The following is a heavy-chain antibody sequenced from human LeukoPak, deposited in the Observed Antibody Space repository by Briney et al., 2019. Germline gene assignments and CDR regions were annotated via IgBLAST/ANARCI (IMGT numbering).Heavy chain of an antibody. V-gene: IGHV1-46*01. CDR2: INPSGGST. J-gene: IGHJ4*02. CDR1: GYTFTSYY. CDR3: ARGPGYYYDSSGYETIYNTDY. Sequence: ASVKVSCKAFGYTFTSYYMHWVRQAPGQGLEWMGIINPSGGSTSYAQKFQGRVTMTRDTSTSTVYMELSSLRSEDTAVYYCARGPGYYYDSSGYETIYNTDYWGQGTLVTVSS. D-gene: IGHD3-22*01.